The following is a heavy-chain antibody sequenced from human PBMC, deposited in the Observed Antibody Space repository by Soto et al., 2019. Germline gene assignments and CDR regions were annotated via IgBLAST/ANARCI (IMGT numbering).Heavy chain of an antibody. CDR3: ATDEYSSSGYYYGMDV. D-gene: IGHD6-6*01. Sequence: GASVKVSCKVSGYTLTELSMHWVRQAPGKGLEWMGGFDPEDGETIYAQKFQGRVTMTEDTSTDTAYMELSSLRSEDTAVYYCATDEYSSSGYYYGMDVWGQGNTVTVSS. J-gene: IGHJ6*02. CDR1: GYTLTELS. V-gene: IGHV1-24*01. CDR2: FDPEDGET.